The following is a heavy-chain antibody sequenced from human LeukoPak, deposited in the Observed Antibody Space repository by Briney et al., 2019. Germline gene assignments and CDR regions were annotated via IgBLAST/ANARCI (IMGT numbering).Heavy chain of an antibody. CDR1: GFTFSSYS. D-gene: IGHD5-18*01. V-gene: IGHV3-21*01. Sequence: GGSLRLSCAASGFTFSSYSMNWVRQAPGKGLEWVSFISSSSSYIYYTDSVKGRFTISRDNAKNSLYLQMNSLRAEDTAVYYCARHPGLQIQLIDYWGQGTLVTVSS. CDR2: ISSSSSYI. J-gene: IGHJ4*02. CDR3: ARHPGLQIQLIDY.